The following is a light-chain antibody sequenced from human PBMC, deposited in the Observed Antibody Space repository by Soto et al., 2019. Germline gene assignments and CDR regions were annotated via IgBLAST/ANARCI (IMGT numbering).Light chain of an antibody. Sequence: DIQMTQSPSTLSASVGDRVTITCRASQSISSYLNWYQQKPGKAPKLLIYAASSLQSGVQSRFSGSGSGTDFTLTISSLQPEDFATYYCKQSYSTLWTVGQGTKVDIK. CDR3: KQSYSTLWT. CDR2: AAS. V-gene: IGKV1-39*01. J-gene: IGKJ1*01. CDR1: QSISSY.